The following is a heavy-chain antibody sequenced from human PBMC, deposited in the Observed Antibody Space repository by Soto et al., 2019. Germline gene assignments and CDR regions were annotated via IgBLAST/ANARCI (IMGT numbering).Heavy chain of an antibody. CDR1: GFTFSNFE. Sequence: PGGSLRLSCAASGFTFSNFEMNWVRQAPGKGLEWLSYISSSGGTMYYADSVKGRFTISRDNAQNSLYLQMNSLRAEDTAVYYCARDGNWFDPWGQGT. V-gene: IGHV3-48*03. CDR2: ISSSGGTM. J-gene: IGHJ5*02. CDR3: ARDGNWFDP.